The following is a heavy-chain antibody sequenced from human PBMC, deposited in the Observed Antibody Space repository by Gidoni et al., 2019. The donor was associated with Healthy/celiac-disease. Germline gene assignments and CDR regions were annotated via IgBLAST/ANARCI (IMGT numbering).Heavy chain of an antibody. CDR3: AAETYYYGSGSYDY. J-gene: IGHJ4*02. Sequence: QMQLVQSGPEVKKPGTSVKVSCKASGFTFTSSAVQWVRQARGQRLEWIGWIVVGSGNTNYAEKVQERVTITRDMSTSTAYMGLSSLRSEDTAVYYCAAETYYYGSGSYDYWGQGALVTVSS. CDR1: GFTFTSSA. V-gene: IGHV1-58*01. D-gene: IGHD3-10*01. CDR2: IVVGSGNT.